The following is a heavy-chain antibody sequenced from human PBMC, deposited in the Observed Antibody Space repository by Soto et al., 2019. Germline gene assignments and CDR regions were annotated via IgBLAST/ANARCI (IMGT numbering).Heavy chain of an antibody. D-gene: IGHD2-21*02. CDR3: ARARGSDHGGN. V-gene: IGHV4-34*02. CDR2: INHSGST. Sequence: QVQLQQWGEGLLKPSETLSLTCAVYGGSFSGYYWSWIRQSPGKGLEWIGEINHSGSTNYNPSLKSRVTISVDTSNNQFSLRLSSVTAADTAVYYCARARGSDHGGNWGQGTLVTVSS. CDR1: GGSFSGYY. J-gene: IGHJ4*02.